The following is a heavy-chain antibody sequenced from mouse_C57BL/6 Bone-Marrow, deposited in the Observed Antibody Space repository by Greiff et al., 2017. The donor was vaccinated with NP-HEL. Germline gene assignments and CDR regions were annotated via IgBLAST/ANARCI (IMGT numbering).Heavy chain of an antibody. CDR2: IRNKANNHAT. CDR3: TRPDYGSSPWYFDV. V-gene: IGHV6-6*01. CDR1: GFTFSDAW. D-gene: IGHD1-1*01. Sequence: EVKVVESGGGLVQPGGSMKLSCAASGFTFSDAWMDWVRQSPEKGLEWVAEIRNKANNHATYYAESVKGRFTISRDDSKSSVYLQMNSLRAEDTGIYYCTRPDYGSSPWYFDVWGTGTTVTVSS. J-gene: IGHJ1*03.